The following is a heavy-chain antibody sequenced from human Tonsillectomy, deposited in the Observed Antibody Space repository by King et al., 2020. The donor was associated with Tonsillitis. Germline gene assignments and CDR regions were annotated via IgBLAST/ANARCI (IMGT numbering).Heavy chain of an antibody. CDR2: INPYTGRA. Sequence: QLVQSGAEVKKPGASVNVSCKASGYSFTDYYVHWVRQAPGQGLEWMGWINPYTGRANYAQNFQGRVTMTRDTSITTAYMELSRLRYDDTAVYFCARDSTRYRTASAGIGYWGQGTLVIVSS. CDR1: GYSFTDYY. V-gene: IGHV1-2*02. CDR3: ARDSTRYRTASAGIGY. J-gene: IGHJ4*02. D-gene: IGHD5-12*01.